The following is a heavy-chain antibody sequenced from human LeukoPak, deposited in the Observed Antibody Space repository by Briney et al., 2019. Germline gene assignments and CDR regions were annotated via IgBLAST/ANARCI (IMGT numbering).Heavy chain of an antibody. CDR1: GFTFGDYA. D-gene: IGHD3-9*01. CDR3: TRDSLTYYDILTGYYTGGQIDY. V-gene: IGHV3-49*04. Sequence: GGSLRLSCTASGFTFGDYAMSWVRQAPGKGLEWAGFIRSKAYGGTTEYAASVKGRFTISRDDSKSIAYLQMNSLKTEDTAVYYCTRDSLTYYDILTGYYTGGQIDYWGQGTLVTVSS. CDR2: IRSKAYGGTT. J-gene: IGHJ4*02.